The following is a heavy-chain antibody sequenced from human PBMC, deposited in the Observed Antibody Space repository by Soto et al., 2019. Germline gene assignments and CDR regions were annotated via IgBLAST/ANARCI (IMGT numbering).Heavy chain of an antibody. Sequence: GESLKISCAASGFTFSSYWMHWVRQAPGKGLVWVSRINSDGSSTSYADSVKGRFTISRDNAKNTLYLQMNSLRAEDTAVYYCVLSGGYGYYYYYMDVWGKGTTVTVSS. CDR1: GFTFSSYW. V-gene: IGHV3-74*01. J-gene: IGHJ6*03. D-gene: IGHD1-26*01. CDR3: VLSGGYGYYYYYMDV. CDR2: INSDGSST.